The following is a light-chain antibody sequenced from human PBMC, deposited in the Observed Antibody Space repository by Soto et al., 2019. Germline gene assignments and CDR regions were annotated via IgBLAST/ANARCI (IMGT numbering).Light chain of an antibody. CDR3: QQYGSSPPT. CDR1: QSVSSNY. J-gene: IGKJ1*01. CDR2: GAS. V-gene: IGKV3-20*01. Sequence: EIVLTQSPGTLSLSPGERATLSCRASQSVSSNYLAWYRRKPGQAPRLLIYGASNRATDIPGMFRGSGSGSDFTLTITRLEPEDFAVYYCQQYGSSPPTFGPGTRVAIK.